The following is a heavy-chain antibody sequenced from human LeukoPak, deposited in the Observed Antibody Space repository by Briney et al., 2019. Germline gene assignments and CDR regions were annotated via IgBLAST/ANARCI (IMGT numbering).Heavy chain of an antibody. CDR1: GFTFNTYE. J-gene: IGHJ4*02. V-gene: IGHV3-48*03. D-gene: IGHD1-26*01. CDR2: ISSSGNNI. CDR3: ARSGNYAPPSIDY. Sequence: PGGSLRLSCTASGFTFNTYEMNWVRQAPGRGLEWLSYISSSGNNIYYADSVKGRFTISRDNARSSLYLQMNSLTTEDTAVYYCARSGNYAPPSIDYWGQGTLVTVSS.